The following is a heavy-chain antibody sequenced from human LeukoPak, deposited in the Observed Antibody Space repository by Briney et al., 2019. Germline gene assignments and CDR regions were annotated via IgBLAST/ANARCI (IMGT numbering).Heavy chain of an antibody. J-gene: IGHJ5*02. CDR3: ARGQRLYDSSGYTLNWFDP. Sequence: SQTLSLTCTVSGGSISSGGYYWSWIRQHPGRGLEWIGYIYYSGTTYYNPSLKSRVTISLDTSKNQFSLKLSSVTAADTAVYYCARGQRLYDSSGYTLNWFDPWGQGTLVTVSS. CDR2: IYYSGTT. D-gene: IGHD3-22*01. V-gene: IGHV4-31*03. CDR1: GGSISSGGYY.